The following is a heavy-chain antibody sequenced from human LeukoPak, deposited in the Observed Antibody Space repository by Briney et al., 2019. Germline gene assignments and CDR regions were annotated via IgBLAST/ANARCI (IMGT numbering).Heavy chain of an antibody. D-gene: IGHD1-1*01. CDR1: GGSISSSSYY. CDR2: IYYSGST. CDR3: ARDHSLRRNGGLDY. Sequence: SQTLSLTCTVSGGSISSSSYYWGWIRQPPGKGLEWIGSIYYSGSTYYNPSLKSRVTISVDTSKNQFSLKLSSVTAADTAVYYCARDHSLRRNGGLDYWGQGTLVTVSS. V-gene: IGHV4-39*02. J-gene: IGHJ4*02.